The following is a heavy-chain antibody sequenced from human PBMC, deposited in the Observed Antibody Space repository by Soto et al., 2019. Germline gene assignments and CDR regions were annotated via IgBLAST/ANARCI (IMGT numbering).Heavy chain of an antibody. CDR1: GGSISSYY. CDR3: ATFPTVTSDY. V-gene: IGHV4-59*01. CDR2: ISNSGST. D-gene: IGHD4-17*01. Sequence: PSETLSLTCTVSGGSISSYYWSWIRQPPGKGLEWIGYISNSGSTNHNPSLESRVTISADTSKNQFSLNLSSVTAADTAVYYCATFPTVTSDYWGQGIVVTVSS. J-gene: IGHJ4*02.